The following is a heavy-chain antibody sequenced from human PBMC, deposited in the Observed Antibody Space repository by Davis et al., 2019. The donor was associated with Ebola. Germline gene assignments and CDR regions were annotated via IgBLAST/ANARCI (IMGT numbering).Heavy chain of an antibody. Sequence: SETLSLTCTVSGGSVSSGSYYWSWIRQPPGKGLEWIGYIYYSGSTNYNPSLKSRVTISVDTSKNQFSLKLSSVTAADTAVYYCARGIRIYSNYEEYYFDYWGQGTLVTVSS. D-gene: IGHD4-11*01. V-gene: IGHV4-61*01. CDR3: ARGIRIYSNYEEYYFDY. CDR2: IYYSGST. J-gene: IGHJ4*02. CDR1: GGSVSSGSYY.